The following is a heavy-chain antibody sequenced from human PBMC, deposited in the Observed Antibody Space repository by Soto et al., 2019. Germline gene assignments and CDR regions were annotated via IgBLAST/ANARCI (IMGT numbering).Heavy chain of an antibody. CDR1: GFTFSSFA. J-gene: IGHJ4*02. D-gene: IGHD1-26*01. CDR2: ISGGGGST. V-gene: IGHV3-23*01. Sequence: EVQLLESGGGLVQPGGSLRLSCAASGFTFSSFAMSWVRQAPGKGLEWVSAISGGGGSTYYADSVKGRFTISRDNSKNTLYLQMNSLRAEETAVYFCATALGGSTGRGPYFDYWGQGTLVTVSS. CDR3: ATALGGSTGRGPYFDY.